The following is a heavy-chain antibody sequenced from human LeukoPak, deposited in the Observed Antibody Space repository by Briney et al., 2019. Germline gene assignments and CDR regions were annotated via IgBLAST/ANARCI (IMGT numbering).Heavy chain of an antibody. Sequence: ASVKISCKSSGYTFTNHGISWVRQAPGQGLEWMGGISGYNGDTRYAQDLQGRVTVTTDTSTSTSYMELRSLRSDDTAVYYCARAPNYSGSGSPFWEVWGQGTLISVSS. CDR1: GYTFTNHG. CDR3: ARAPNYSGSGSPFWEV. V-gene: IGHV1-18*04. D-gene: IGHD3-10*01. CDR2: ISGYNGDT. J-gene: IGHJ4*02.